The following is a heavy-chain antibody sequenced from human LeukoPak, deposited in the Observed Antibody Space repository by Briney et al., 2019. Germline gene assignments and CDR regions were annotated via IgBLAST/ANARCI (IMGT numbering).Heavy chain of an antibody. CDR3: ARGRDGYNWGYYYYGMDV. J-gene: IGHJ6*02. Sequence: ASVKVSCKASGYTFTSYGISWVRQAPGQGLEWTGWISAYNGNTNYAQKLQGRVTMTTDTSTSTAYMELRSLRSDDTAVYYCARGRDGYNWGYYYYGMDVWGQGTTVTVSS. D-gene: IGHD5-24*01. V-gene: IGHV1-18*01. CDR2: ISAYNGNT. CDR1: GYTFTSYG.